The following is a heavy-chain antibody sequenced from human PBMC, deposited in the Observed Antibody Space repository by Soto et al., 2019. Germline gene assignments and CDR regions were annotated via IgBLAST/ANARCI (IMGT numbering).Heavy chain of an antibody. CDR3: ARVNQWLRGYYFDY. CDR2: IIPIFCTA. J-gene: IGHJ4*02. D-gene: IGHD6-19*01. Sequence: QVQLVQSGADLKKPGSSVKVSCKSSGGTFSSYSISWVRQAPGQGLEWMGGIIPIFCTANYAQKFQGRVTITADESTSPAYMELSSLRSEDTAVYYCARVNQWLRGYYFDYWGQATLVTVA. V-gene: IGHV1-69*01. CDR1: GGTFSSYS.